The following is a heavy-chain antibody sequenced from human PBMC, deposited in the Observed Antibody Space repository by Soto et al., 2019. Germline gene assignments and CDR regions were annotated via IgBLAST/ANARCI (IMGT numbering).Heavy chain of an antibody. D-gene: IGHD3-22*01. V-gene: IGHV4-59*01. CDR1: GGSISSYY. J-gene: IGHJ4*02. CDR2: IYYSGST. CDR3: ATSPERELDSSGYYYYFDY. Sequence: SETLSLTCTVSGGSISSYYWSWIRQPPGKGLEWIGYIYYSGSTNYNPSLKSRVTISVDTSKNQFSLKLSSVTAADTAVYYCATSPERELDSSGYYYYFDYWGQGTLVTVSS.